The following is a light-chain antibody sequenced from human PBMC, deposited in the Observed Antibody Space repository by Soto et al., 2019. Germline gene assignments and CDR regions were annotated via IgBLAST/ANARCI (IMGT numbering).Light chain of an antibody. V-gene: IGKV3-20*01. CDR1: QSVSNY. Sequence: EIVLTQSPGTLSLSPGERATLSCRASQSVSNYLAWYQRKPGKAPRLLIYGASIRATGIPDRFSGSGSGTDFTLTISRLEPEDFAVYYCHQYGGSPQTFGQGTKVEIK. CDR3: HQYGGSPQT. CDR2: GAS. J-gene: IGKJ1*01.